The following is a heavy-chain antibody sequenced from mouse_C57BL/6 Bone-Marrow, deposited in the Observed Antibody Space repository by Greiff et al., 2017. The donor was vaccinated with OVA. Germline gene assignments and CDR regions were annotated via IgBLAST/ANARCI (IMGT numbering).Heavy chain of an antibody. CDR2: IDPSDSYT. CDR1: GYTFTSYW. D-gene: IGHD1-1*01. J-gene: IGHJ2*01. CDR3: ARRSLITTGGVYYWDY. Sequence: QVQLQQPGAELVMPGASVKLSCKASGYTFTSYWMHWVKQRPGQGLEWIGEIDPSDSYTNYNQKFKGKSTLTVDKSSSTAYMQLSSLTSEDSAVYYCARRSLITTGGVYYWDYWGQGTTLTVSS. V-gene: IGHV1-69*01.